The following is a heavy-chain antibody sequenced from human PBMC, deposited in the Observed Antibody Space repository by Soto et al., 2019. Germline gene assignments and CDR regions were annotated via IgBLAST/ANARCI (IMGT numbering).Heavy chain of an antibody. CDR1: GGACSSYA. V-gene: IGHV1-69*13. CDR3: ARILGHSTTWYLNALDV. D-gene: IGHD6-13*01. J-gene: IGHJ6*02. CDR2: IIPIFGAA. Sequence: SAKVSCKDCGGACSSYARVWVRQAPGQGLEWMGGIIPIFGAANYAQKFQGRVTVTADESTSTAYMDLSSLRSEDTAVYYCARILGHSTTWYLNALDVWGQGTTVTVSS.